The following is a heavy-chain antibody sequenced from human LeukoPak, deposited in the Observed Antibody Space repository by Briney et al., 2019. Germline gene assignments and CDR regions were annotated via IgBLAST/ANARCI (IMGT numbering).Heavy chain of an antibody. D-gene: IGHD1-26*01. J-gene: IGHJ5*02. V-gene: IGHV1-69*04. CDR1: GGTFSIYA. CDR2: IIPIFGIA. Sequence: AASVKVSCKASGGTFSIYAISWVRQAPGQGLEWMGRIIPIFGIANYAQKFQGRVTITADKSTSTAYMELSSLRSEDTAVYYCARVISVAVGATGWFDPWGQGTLVTVSS. CDR3: ARVISVAVGATGWFDP.